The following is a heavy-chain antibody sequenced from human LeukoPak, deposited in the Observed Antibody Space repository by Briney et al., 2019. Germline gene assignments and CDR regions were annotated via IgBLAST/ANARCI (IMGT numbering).Heavy chain of an antibody. CDR3: ATERGGIVVVPAATHYFDY. Sequence: GASVKVSCKASGYTFTGYYIHWVRQAPGQGLEWMGWINPNSGGTNYAQKFQGRVTMTRDTSISTAYMELSRLRSDDTAVYYCATERGGIVVVPAATHYFDYWGQGTLVTVSS. CDR2: INPNSGGT. CDR1: GYTFTGYY. J-gene: IGHJ4*02. D-gene: IGHD2-2*01. V-gene: IGHV1-2*02.